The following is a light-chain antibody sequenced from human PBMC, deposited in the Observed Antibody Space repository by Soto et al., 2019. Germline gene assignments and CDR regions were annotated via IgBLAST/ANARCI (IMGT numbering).Light chain of an antibody. V-gene: IGKV3-15*01. Sequence: EIVMTQSPATLSVSPGERATLSCRASQSVSSNLAWYQQKPGQAPRLLIYGASTRATGIPARFIVSGSGTEFTLTISSLQSEDFAVYYCQQYNNWPPWTFGQGTKVEIK. CDR2: GAS. CDR3: QQYNNWPPWT. J-gene: IGKJ1*01. CDR1: QSVSSN.